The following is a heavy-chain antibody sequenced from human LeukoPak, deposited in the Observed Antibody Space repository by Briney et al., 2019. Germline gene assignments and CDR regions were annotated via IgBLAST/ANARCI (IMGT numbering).Heavy chain of an antibody. V-gene: IGHV4-59*01. J-gene: IGHJ5*02. CDR3: ARSIYYYGSGSYLLDP. Sequence: PSETLSLTCTVSGGSISSYYWSWIRQPPGKGLEWIGYTYYSGSTNYNPSLKSRVTISVDTSKNQFSLKLSSVTAADTAVYYCARSIYYYGSGSYLLDPWGQGTLVTVSS. CDR1: GGSISSYY. D-gene: IGHD3-10*01. CDR2: TYYSGST.